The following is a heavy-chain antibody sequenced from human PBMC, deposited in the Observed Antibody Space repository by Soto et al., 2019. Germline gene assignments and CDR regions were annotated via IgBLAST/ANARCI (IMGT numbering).Heavy chain of an antibody. Sequence: QLVQSGGEVKKPGASVQVSCKASGYTFISYGISWVRQAPGQGLEWVGWINAYTGKTKLAQKVQGRVTLTTERSTSTAYLELSSLRSDDTAVYYCARDEQQLVRGLDYWGQGNLVSVSS. D-gene: IGHD6-13*01. CDR1: GYTFISYG. J-gene: IGHJ4*02. CDR2: INAYTGKT. CDR3: ARDEQQLVRGLDY. V-gene: IGHV1-18*01.